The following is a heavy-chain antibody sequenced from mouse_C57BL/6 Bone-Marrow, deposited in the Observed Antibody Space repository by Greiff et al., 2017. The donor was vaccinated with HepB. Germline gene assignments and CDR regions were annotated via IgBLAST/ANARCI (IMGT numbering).Heavy chain of an antibody. CDR1: CYTFTSYG. CDR3: ARDYYYGSSYVWFAY. V-gene: IGHV1-81*01. D-gene: IGHD1-1*01. Sequence: VQLQQSGAELARPGASVKLSCKASCYTFTSYGISWVKQRTGQGLEWIGEIYPRSGNTYYNEKFKGKATLTADKSSSTAYMELRSLTSEDSAVYFCARDYYYGSSYVWFAYWGQGTLVTVSA. J-gene: IGHJ3*01. CDR2: IYPRSGNT.